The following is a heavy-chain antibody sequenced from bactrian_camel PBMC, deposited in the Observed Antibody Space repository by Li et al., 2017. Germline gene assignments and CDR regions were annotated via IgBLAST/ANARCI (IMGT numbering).Heavy chain of an antibody. Sequence: VQLVESGGGLVQPGGSLRLACAASGFNFRTSDMTWVRQAPGRGLEWVSAINSGGDSTYYADSLKGRFTISRDNAKNTVYLQLNSLKTEDMAMYYCATPMTLRAFAYWGQGTQVTVS. CDR1: GFNFRTSD. J-gene: IGHJ6*01. CDR2: INSGGDST. D-gene: IGHD5*01. CDR3: ATPMTLRAFAY. V-gene: IGHV3S40*01.